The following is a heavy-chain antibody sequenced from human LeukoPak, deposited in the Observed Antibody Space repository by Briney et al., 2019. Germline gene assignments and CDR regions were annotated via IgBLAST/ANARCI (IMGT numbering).Heavy chain of an antibody. Sequence: GGSLRLSCVGFGFTFSSYSMNWVRQAPGKGPEWVSSISGSSSYIDYADSVKGRFTISRDNAKNSLYLQMNSLRAEDTAVYYCARDVIVAVPNWFDPWGQGTLVTVSS. D-gene: IGHD2-2*01. CDR1: GFTFSSYS. J-gene: IGHJ5*02. CDR2: ISGSSSYI. V-gene: IGHV3-21*01. CDR3: ARDVIVAVPNWFDP.